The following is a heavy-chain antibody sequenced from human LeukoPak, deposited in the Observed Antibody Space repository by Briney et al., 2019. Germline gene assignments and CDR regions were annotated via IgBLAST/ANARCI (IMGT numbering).Heavy chain of an antibody. CDR1: GFIFSRYA. J-gene: IGHJ4*02. V-gene: IGHV3-48*04. CDR3: ARERSGSPAVGITKYYFDY. CDR2: ISSSGSTI. D-gene: IGHD3-22*01. Sequence: GGSLRLSCAASGFIFSRYAMTWVRQAPGKGLEWVSYISSSGSTIYYADSVKGRFTISRDNAKNSLYLQMNSLRAEDTAVYYCARERSGSPAVGITKYYFDYWGQGTLVTVSS.